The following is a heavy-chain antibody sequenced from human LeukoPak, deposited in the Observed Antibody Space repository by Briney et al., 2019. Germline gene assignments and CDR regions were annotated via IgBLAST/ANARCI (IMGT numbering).Heavy chain of an antibody. CDR1: GYTFTNYG. J-gene: IGHJ4*02. CDR3: ARDAVSTTTAGGIDY. Sequence: ASVKVSXKASGYTFTNYGISWVRQAPGQGLEWMGWISAYSGYTHYAQKIQGRVTVTTEASTSTAYMELRSLTSYDTAVYYCARDAVSTTTAGGIDYWGQGTLVTVSS. CDR2: ISAYSGYT. V-gene: IGHV1-18*01. D-gene: IGHD5/OR15-5a*01.